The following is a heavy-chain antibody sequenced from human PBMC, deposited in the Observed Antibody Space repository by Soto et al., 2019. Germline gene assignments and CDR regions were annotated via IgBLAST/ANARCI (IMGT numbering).Heavy chain of an antibody. D-gene: IGHD2-15*01. Sequence: ASVKVSCKASGYTFTRYNVHWVRQAPGQGLEWMAIINPSGGTTYYVQKFEGRDTLTTDTSTSTVYMELSSLRSDDTAVYYCARVRGGGSEYFFDYWGQGTLVTVSS. CDR2: INPSGGTT. J-gene: IGHJ4*02. CDR3: ARVRGGGSEYFFDY. V-gene: IGHV1-46*01. CDR1: GYTFTRYN.